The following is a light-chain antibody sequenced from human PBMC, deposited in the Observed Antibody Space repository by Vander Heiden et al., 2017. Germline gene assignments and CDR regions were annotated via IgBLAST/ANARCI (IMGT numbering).Light chain of an antibody. V-gene: IGKV1-39*01. CDR3: QQSYSTLGT. Sequence: DIQMTQSPSSLSASVGDRVTITCRASQSISSYLNWYQLKPGKAPKLLICAASSLQSGVPSRFSGSGSGTDFTLTISSLQPEDFATYYCQQSYSTLGTFGQGTKVEIK. CDR1: QSISSY. J-gene: IGKJ1*01. CDR2: AAS.